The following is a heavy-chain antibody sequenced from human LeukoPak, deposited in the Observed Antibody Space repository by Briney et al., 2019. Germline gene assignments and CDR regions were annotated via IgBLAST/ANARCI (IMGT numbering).Heavy chain of an antibody. J-gene: IGHJ4*02. CDR2: IYHSGNT. CDR1: GGSISSSSYY. CDR3: ARQQPELDY. Sequence: PSGTLSLTCTVSGGSISSSSYYWGWIRQPPGKGLEWIGSIYHSGNTYYNPSLKSRLTTSVDTSKNQFSLKLSSVAAADTAVYYCARQQPELDYWGQGTLVTVSS. D-gene: IGHD1-14*01. V-gene: IGHV4-39*01.